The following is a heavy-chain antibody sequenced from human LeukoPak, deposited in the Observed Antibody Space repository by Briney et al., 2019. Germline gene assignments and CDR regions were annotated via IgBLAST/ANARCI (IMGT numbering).Heavy chain of an antibody. CDR3: ARDLYSNGWRYYFDG. J-gene: IGHJ4*02. CDR2: ISYDSGNK. CDR1: GFTFSTYA. D-gene: IGHD6-19*01. V-gene: IGHV3-30*04. Sequence: GRSLRLSCAASGFTFSTYAMHWVRQAPGKGLEWVAVISYDSGNKYYADSVQGRFTISRDNSKSTLYLQMNSLRAEDTAMYYCARDLYSNGWRYYFDGWGQGTLVIASS.